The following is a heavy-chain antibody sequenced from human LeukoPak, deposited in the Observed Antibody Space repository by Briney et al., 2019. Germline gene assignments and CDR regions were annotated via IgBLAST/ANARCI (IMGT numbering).Heavy chain of an antibody. J-gene: IGHJ4*02. CDR2: ISSSSSYI. V-gene: IGHV3-21*01. CDR1: GFTFSSYS. Sequence: GGSLRLSCAASGFTFSSYSMNWVRQAPGKGLEWVSSISSSSSYIYYADSVKGRFTISRDNAKNSLYLQMNSLRAEDTAVYYCAKDDCGGLYSSGWYSCVPSDYWGQGTLVTVSS. CDR3: AKDDCGGLYSSGWYSCVPSDY. D-gene: IGHD6-19*01.